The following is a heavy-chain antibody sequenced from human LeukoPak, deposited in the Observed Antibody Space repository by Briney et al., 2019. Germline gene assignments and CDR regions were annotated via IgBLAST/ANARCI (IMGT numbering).Heavy chain of an antibody. CDR3: ARALRGEYSSTRRYYYYMDV. V-gene: IGHV1-8*01. J-gene: IGHJ6*03. Sequence: ASVKVSCKASGYTFTSYDINWVRQATGQGLEWMGWMNPNSGNTGYAQKFQGRVTMTRNTSISTAYMELSSLRSEDTAVYYCARALRGEYSSTRRYYYYMDVWGKGTTVTVSS. CDR2: MNPNSGNT. CDR1: GYTFTSYD. D-gene: IGHD6-6*01.